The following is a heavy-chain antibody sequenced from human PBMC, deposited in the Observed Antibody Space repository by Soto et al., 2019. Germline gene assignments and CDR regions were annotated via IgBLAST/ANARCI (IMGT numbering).Heavy chain of an antibody. V-gene: IGHV1-69*06. J-gene: IGHJ5*02. CDR2: ITPIFGTA. D-gene: IGHD2-2*01. CDR1: GGTFSSYA. Sequence: ASVKVSCKASGGTFSSYAISWVRQAPGQGLEWMGGITPIFGTANYAQKFQGRVTITADKSTSTAYMELSSLRAEDTDVYYCARVVPGAEAWFGPWGQGTLVTRLL. CDR3: ARVVPGAEAWFGP.